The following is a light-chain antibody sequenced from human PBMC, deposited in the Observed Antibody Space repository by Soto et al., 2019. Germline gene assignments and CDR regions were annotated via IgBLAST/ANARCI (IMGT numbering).Light chain of an antibody. CDR3: RSNKRGNRV. CDR2: EDN. Sequence: NFMLTQPHSVSESPGKTVTISCTRSSGSIASNYVQWYQQRPGSAPTTVIYEDNQRPSGVPDRFSGSFDSSSNSASLTFSELKTEGGAANSYRSNKRGNRVFGGGT. V-gene: IGLV6-57*04. J-gene: IGLJ3*02. CDR1: SGSIASNY.